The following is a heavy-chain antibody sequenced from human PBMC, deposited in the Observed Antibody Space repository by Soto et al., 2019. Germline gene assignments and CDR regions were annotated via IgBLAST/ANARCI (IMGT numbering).Heavy chain of an antibody. CDR1: GFTFSRYA. J-gene: IGHJ4*02. CDR3: ARSRSGAVADSFDI. Sequence: QVQVVESGGGVVQPGRSLRLSCAASGFTFSRYAIHWVRQAPGKGLEWVAVISKDGSNKYYVDSVKGRFTISRDNSRNTLYLQMNSLRDEDAAVYYCARSRSGAVADSFDIWGQGTLVTVSS. V-gene: IGHV3-30*04. D-gene: IGHD3-10*01. CDR2: ISKDGSNK.